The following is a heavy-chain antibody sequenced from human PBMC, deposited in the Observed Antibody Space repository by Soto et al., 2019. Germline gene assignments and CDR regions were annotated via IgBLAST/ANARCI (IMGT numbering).Heavy chain of an antibody. Sequence: GGSLRLSCAASGFTFSNYAMHWVRQAPGKGLEWVAIISFDGGSRFYRDSVKGRFTISRDNSKNTLYLEMSSLRAEDTAVYFCAKDLSYCSGGGCYQHDGSDKWGQGTLVTVSS. CDR1: GFTFSNYA. J-gene: IGHJ4*02. V-gene: IGHV3-30*18. D-gene: IGHD2-15*01. CDR3: AKDLSYCSGGGCYQHDGSDK. CDR2: ISFDGGSR.